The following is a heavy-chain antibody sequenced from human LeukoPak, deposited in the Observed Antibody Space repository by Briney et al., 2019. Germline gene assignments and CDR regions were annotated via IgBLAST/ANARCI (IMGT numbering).Heavy chain of an antibody. Sequence: GGSPRLSCAASGFTFSSYSMNWVRQAPGKGLEWVSSISSSSSYIYYADSVKGRFTISRDNAKNSLYLQMNSLRAEDTAVYYCARVKDDILTGFYYFDYWGQGTLVTVSS. J-gene: IGHJ4*02. V-gene: IGHV3-21*01. CDR3: ARVKDDILTGFYYFDY. D-gene: IGHD3-9*01. CDR2: ISSSSSYI. CDR1: GFTFSSYS.